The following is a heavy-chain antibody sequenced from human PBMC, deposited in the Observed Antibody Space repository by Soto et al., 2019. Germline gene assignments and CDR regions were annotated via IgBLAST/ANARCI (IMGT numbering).Heavy chain of an antibody. V-gene: IGHV3-72*01. CDR3: VRGSTDY. J-gene: IGHJ4*02. Sequence: EVQLVESGGGLVQPGGSLRLSCAASGFTFSDHYMDWVRQAPGKGLEWVGRTRNKANSYTTEYAASVKGRFTISRDDSKNSLYLKMNSLKTEDTAVYYCVRGSTDYWGQGTLVTVSS. CDR2: TRNKANSYTT. CDR1: GFTFSDHY.